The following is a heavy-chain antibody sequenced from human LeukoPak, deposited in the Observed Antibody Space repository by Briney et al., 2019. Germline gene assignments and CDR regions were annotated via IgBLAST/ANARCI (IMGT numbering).Heavy chain of an antibody. CDR3: ARGFGTSQDYYFDY. CDR2: TFYRSKWFN. CDR1: GDSVSSNSAA. V-gene: IGHV6-1*01. Sequence: SQTLSLTCAISGDSVSSNSAAWNWIRQSPSRGLEWLGRTFYRSKWFNEYAVSLKSRITINPDTSKNQFSLQLNSVTPEDTAVYYCARGFGTSQDYYFDYWGQGTLVTVSS. D-gene: IGHD2-2*01. J-gene: IGHJ4*02.